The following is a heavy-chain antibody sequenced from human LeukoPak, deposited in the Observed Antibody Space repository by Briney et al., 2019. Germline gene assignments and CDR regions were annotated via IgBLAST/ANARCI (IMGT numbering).Heavy chain of an antibody. CDR1: GFTFSSYA. V-gene: IGHV3-23*01. CDR3: AKDIGGYDYYYYYYMDV. J-gene: IGHJ6*03. CDR2: ISGSGGST. Sequence: SGGSLRLSCAASGFTFSSYAMSWVRQAPGKGLERVSAISGSGGSTYYADSVKGRFTISRDNSKNTLYLQMNSLRAEDTAVYYCAKDIGGYDYYYYYYMDVWGKGTTVTVSS. D-gene: IGHD5-12*01.